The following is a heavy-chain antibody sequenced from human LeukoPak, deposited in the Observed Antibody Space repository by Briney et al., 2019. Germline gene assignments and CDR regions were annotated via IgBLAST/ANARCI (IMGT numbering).Heavy chain of an antibody. D-gene: IGHD4-17*01. Sequence: SGGSLRLSCAASGFTFSSYEMIWLRQAPGKGLEGVSYISSSATTIYYADSVEGRFTISRDNAKSSLFLQMNSLRAEDTAVYYCARSLGTTVTTAPGYWGQGTLVTVSS. CDR2: ISSSATTI. CDR3: ARSLGTTVTTAPGY. V-gene: IGHV3-48*03. CDR1: GFTFSSYE. J-gene: IGHJ4*02.